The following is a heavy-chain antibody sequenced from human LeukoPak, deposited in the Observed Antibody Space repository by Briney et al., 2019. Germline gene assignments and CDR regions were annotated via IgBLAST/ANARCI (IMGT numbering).Heavy chain of an antibody. CDR1: GGSFSGYY. CDR2: INHSGST. Sequence: KPSETLSLTCAVYGGSFSGYYWSWIRQPPGKGLEWIGEINHSGSTNYSPSLTSRVTISVDRTKNQFSLKLSSVTAADTAVYYCARRNADDAFDIWGQGTMVTVSS. V-gene: IGHV4-34*01. CDR3: ARRNADDAFDI. J-gene: IGHJ3*02.